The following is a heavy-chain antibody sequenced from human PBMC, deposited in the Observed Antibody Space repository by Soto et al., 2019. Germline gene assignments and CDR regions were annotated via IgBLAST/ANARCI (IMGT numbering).Heavy chain of an antibody. D-gene: IGHD5-12*01. CDR2: ISGGSSLI. CDR3: ATRSRGYSGYVKY. CDR1: GFTFSSYS. Sequence: EVQLVESGGGLVQPGGSLRLSCAASGFTFSSYSMSWVRQTPGKGLEWVSHISGGSSLIYYADSVKGRFTISRDNAENSLYLQTNSLRAEDTAVYYCATRSRGYSGYVKYWGQGTVVTVSS. V-gene: IGHV3-48*01. J-gene: IGHJ4*02.